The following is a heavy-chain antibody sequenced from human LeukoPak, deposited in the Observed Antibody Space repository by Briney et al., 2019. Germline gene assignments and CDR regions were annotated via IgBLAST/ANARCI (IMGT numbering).Heavy chain of an antibody. V-gene: IGHV3-23*01. CDR3: AKHQQIYGDSLMDV. CDR2: ISGSGGRT. CDR1: GFTFSSYA. J-gene: IGHJ6*02. D-gene: IGHD4-17*01. Sequence: GGSLRLSCAASGFTFSSYAMSWVRQAPGKGLEWVSTISGSGGRTYSTDSVKGRFTISRDNSKNTLYLQMNSLGAEDTAVYYCAKHQQIYGDSLMDVWGQGTTVTVSS.